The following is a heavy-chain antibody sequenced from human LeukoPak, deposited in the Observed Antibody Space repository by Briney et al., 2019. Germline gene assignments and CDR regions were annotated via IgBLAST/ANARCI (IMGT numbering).Heavy chain of an antibody. J-gene: IGHJ4*02. D-gene: IGHD5-18*01. V-gene: IGHV1-8*01. CDR1: GYTFTSYD. Sequence: ASVKVSCKASGYTFTSYDINWVRQATGQGLEWMGWMNPNSGNTGYAQKFQGRVTMTRNTSISTAYMELSSLRSEDTAVYYCARVAGYNYGYNYFDNWGQGTLVTVSS. CDR3: ARVAGYNYGYNYFDN. CDR2: MNPNSGNT.